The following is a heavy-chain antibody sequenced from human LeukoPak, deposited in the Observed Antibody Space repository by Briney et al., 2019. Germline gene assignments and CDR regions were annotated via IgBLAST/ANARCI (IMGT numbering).Heavy chain of an antibody. Sequence: VASVKVSCKASGYTFTSYGISWVRQAPGQGLEWMGWISAYNANTNYAQKLQGRVTMTTDTSTSTAYMELRSLRSDDTAVYYCARDRGSTYYYGMDVWGQGTTVTVSS. D-gene: IGHD6-13*01. CDR2: ISAYNANT. CDR1: GYTFTSYG. V-gene: IGHV1-18*01. CDR3: ARDRGSTYYYGMDV. J-gene: IGHJ6*02.